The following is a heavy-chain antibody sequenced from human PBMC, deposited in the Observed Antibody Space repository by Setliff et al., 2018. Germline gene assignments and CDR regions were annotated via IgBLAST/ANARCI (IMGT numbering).Heavy chain of an antibody. CDR1: GFTLSTSW. CDR3: ARDGVSYGMDV. Sequence: PGGSLRLSCAASGFTLSTSWMHWVRQAQGGGLEWISYITNNEETIYTADSVKGRFSVSRDNAKNSLYLQMNSLRAEDTAVYYCARDGVSYGMDVWGQGTTVTVSS. J-gene: IGHJ6*02. CDR2: ITNNEETI. V-gene: IGHV3-48*04.